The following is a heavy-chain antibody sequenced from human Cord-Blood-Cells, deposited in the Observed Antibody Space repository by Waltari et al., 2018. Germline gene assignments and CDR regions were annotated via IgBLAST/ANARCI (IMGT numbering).Heavy chain of an antibody. CDR3: ARHRVLTGYNWFDP. J-gene: IGHJ5*02. V-gene: IGHV4-39*01. CDR2: IYYSGTT. D-gene: IGHD3-9*01. CDR1: GGSISRSSYF. Sequence: QLQLQESGPGLVKPSETLSLTCTVSGGSISRSSYFWGWIRQPPGKGLEWIGSIYYSGTTSSKPSLKSRLTISVDTSKTQLSLKLSSVTAADTAVYYCARHRVLTGYNWFDPWGQGTLVTVSS.